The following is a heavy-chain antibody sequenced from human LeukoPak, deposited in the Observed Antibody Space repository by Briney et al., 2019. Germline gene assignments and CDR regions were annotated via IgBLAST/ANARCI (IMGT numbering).Heavy chain of an antibody. V-gene: IGHV3-21*01. Sequence: NTGGSLRLSCEPSGFTFSSYEMSWVRQAPGKGLEWVSSISSSSSDIYYADSVKGRFTISRDSAKNSLSLQMINLRGEDTAVYYCARSKAGAESSGNSFSHYYYYAMDVWGQGTTVTVSS. D-gene: IGHD6-19*01. CDR2: ISSSSSDI. J-gene: IGHJ6*02. CDR1: GFTFSSYE. CDR3: ARSKAGAESSGNSFSHYYYYAMDV.